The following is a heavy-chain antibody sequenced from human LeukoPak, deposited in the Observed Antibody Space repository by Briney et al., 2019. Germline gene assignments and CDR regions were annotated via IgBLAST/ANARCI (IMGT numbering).Heavy chain of an antibody. J-gene: IGHJ6*03. D-gene: IGHD6-19*01. CDR3: AKGGNSGRTYYYYYMDV. CDR1: GFTFSSYG. Sequence: GXSLRLSCAASGFTFSSYGMSWVRQAPGEGLEWVSSISGSGGSTYYADSVKGRFTISRDSSKNTVYLQMNGLRAEDTAVYYCAKGGNSGRTYYYYYMDVWGKGTTVTVSS. V-gene: IGHV3-23*01. CDR2: ISGSGGST.